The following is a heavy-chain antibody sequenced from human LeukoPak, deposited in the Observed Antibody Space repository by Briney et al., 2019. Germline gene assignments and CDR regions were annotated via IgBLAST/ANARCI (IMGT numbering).Heavy chain of an antibody. CDR1: GGSLGSGAFY. J-gene: IGHJ4*02. V-gene: IGHV4-31*03. D-gene: IGHD3-16*01. CDR3: AASSGVTLGRF. Sequence: SQTLSLTCTVSGGSLGSGAFYCNWIRQHPGKGLEWIGYIYYTGITSYNPSLRSRVTMSVDTSMNQVSLKLSSLTAADTAVYYCAASSGVTLGRFWGQGTLVTVSS. CDR2: IYYTGIT.